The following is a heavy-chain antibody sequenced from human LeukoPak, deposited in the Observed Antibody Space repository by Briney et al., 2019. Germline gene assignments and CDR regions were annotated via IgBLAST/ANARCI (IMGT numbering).Heavy chain of an antibody. CDR3: AKETAGGSLLGNNYYMDV. CDR2: FSGSGGRT. Sequence: GGSLRLSCAASGITHSSYAMSRVRQAPGKGLERVSGFSGSGGRTYYADSVKGRFAISRDNSKNTLYLQMNSLRAEDTAVYYCAKETAGGSLLGNNYYMDVWGKGTTVTVFS. V-gene: IGHV3-23*01. D-gene: IGHD1-26*01. CDR1: GITHSSYA. J-gene: IGHJ6*03.